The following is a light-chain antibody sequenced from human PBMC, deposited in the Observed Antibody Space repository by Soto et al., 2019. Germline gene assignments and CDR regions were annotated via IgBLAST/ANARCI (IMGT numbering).Light chain of an antibody. V-gene: IGKV1-5*03. CDR3: QHYNSYSEA. J-gene: IGKJ1*01. CDR2: KAS. Sequence: DIRMSQSPSTLSLSLGDRVTITFLAIQTISSWLAWYQQKPGKAPKLLIYKASTLKSGVPSRFSGSGSGTEFTLTISSLQPDDFATYYCQHYNSYSEAFGQGTKVDIK. CDR1: QTISSW.